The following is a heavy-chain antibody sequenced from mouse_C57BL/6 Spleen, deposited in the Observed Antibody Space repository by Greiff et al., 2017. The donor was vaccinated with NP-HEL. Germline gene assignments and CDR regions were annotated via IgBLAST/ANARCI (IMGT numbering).Heavy chain of an antibody. CDR1: GFTFSSYA. CDR2: ISDGGSYT. Sequence: EVMLVESGGGLVKPGGSLKLSCAASGFTFSSYAMSWVRQTPEKRLEWVATISDGGSYTYYPDHVQGRFTISRDNAKNNLYLQMSHLKSEDTAMYYCARDENYYGSSQSYWYFDVWGTGTTVTVSS. CDR3: ARDENYYGSSQSYWYFDV. V-gene: IGHV5-4*01. J-gene: IGHJ1*03. D-gene: IGHD1-1*01.